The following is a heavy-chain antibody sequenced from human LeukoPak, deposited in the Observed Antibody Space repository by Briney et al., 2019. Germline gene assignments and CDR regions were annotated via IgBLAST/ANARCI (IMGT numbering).Heavy chain of an antibody. D-gene: IGHD6-19*01. CDR3: AREGIGSVAAAEGFNY. Sequence: SETLSLTCTVSGGSISSYYWGWIRQPPGKGLEWIGSIYYTGSTYYNPSLKSRVTISVDTSKNQFSLKLSSVTAADTAVYYCAREGIGSVAAAEGFNYWGQGTLVTVSS. CDR1: GGSISSYY. J-gene: IGHJ4*02. CDR2: IYYTGST. V-gene: IGHV4-39*07.